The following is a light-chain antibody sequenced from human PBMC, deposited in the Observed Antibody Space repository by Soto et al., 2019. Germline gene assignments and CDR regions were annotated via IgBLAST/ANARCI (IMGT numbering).Light chain of an antibody. V-gene: IGLV2-14*01. CDR3: CSFTTSSTYV. Sequence: QLVLTQPASVSGSPGQSITISCIGTSSDVGGSKYVSWYQQHPGKAPKLMIYEVNNRPSGVSSRFSGSKSGNTASLTISGLQAEDETDYYCCSFTTSSTYVFGTGTKVTVL. J-gene: IGLJ1*01. CDR1: SSDVGGSKY. CDR2: EVN.